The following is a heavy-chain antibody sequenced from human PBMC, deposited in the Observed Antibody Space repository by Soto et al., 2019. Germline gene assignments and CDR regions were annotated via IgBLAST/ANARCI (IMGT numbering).Heavy chain of an antibody. CDR2: IWFDGYNR. Sequence: QLVESGGGVVQPGGSVRLSCSATPSAFTFSDRGMHWVRQTPGKGLEWLAVIWFDGYNRYYADSVKGRFTISRDNSENTLYLQMNSLSDEDTGVYYCASSGRSDFTSMINYFYYGLDVWGQGTTVAVSS. J-gene: IGHJ6*02. CDR1: AFTFSDRG. CDR3: ASSGRSDFTSMINYFYYGLDV. D-gene: IGHD3-22*01. V-gene: IGHV3-33*01.